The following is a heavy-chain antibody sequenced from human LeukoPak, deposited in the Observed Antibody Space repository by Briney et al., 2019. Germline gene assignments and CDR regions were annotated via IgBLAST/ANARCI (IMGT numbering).Heavy chain of an antibody. Sequence: GGSLRPSCAASGFTFSSYAMSWVRQAPGKGLEWVAIISHDGTTKHYADSVKGRFTISRDNSNSSLFLQMNSLRGEDTAVYFCARARGKWHLLPLDYWGQGTLVTVSS. CDR3: ARARGKWHLLPLDY. V-gene: IGHV3-30*04. J-gene: IGHJ4*02. CDR2: ISHDGTTK. D-gene: IGHD1-26*01. CDR1: GFTFSSYA.